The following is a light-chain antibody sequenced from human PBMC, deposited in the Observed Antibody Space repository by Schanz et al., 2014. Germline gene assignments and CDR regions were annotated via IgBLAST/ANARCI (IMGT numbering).Light chain of an antibody. J-gene: IGKJ3*01. CDR2: AAS. Sequence: EIVLTQSPGTLSLSPGERATLSCRASQTVSSNLAWYQQKPGQTPRLLIYAASIRATGIPDRFSGSGSGTDFTLTISRLEPEDFAVYYCHQYGISPFTFGPGTKVDIK. CDR1: QTVSSN. CDR3: HQYGISPFT. V-gene: IGKV3-20*01.